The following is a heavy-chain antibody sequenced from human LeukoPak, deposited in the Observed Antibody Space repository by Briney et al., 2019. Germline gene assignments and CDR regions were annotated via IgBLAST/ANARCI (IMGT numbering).Heavy chain of an antibody. V-gene: IGHV3-30*04. CDR1: GFTFSSYA. CDR3: AKERWLRFFDY. Sequence: GGSLRLSCAASGFTFSSYAMHWVCQAPGRGLEWVAAILYDGSDQYYADSVKGRFTISRDNSKDTLHLQMNSLRAEDTAVYYCAKERWLRFFDYWGQGTLVTVSS. J-gene: IGHJ4*02. CDR2: ILYDGSDQ. D-gene: IGHD5-24*01.